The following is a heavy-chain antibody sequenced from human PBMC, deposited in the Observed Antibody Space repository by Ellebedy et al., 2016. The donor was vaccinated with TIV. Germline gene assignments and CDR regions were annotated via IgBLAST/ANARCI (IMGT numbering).Heavy chain of an antibody. CDR1: GFTVSDYF. J-gene: IGHJ6*02. CDR2: ITSSGSTI. CDR3: GRAREPGYFAYYYYGMDV. Sequence: PGGSLRLSCAGSGFTVSDYFMSWVRQARGKGLEWVSYITSSGSTIYYAESVKGRFTVARDNAKNSLYLQMNSLRGDDTAVYYCGRAREPGYFAYYYYGMDVWGQGTTVTVPS. V-gene: IGHV3-11*01. D-gene: IGHD3-9*01.